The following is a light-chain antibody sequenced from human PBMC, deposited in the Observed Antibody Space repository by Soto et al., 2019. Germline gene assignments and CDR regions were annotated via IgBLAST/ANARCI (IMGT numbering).Light chain of an antibody. CDR2: DVS. CDR1: RSDVGGYNY. Sequence: QSALTQPASVSGSPGQSITISCTGTRSDVGGYNYVSWYQQHPCKAPKLMIYDVSYRPSGFSNRFSGSKSGNTASLTISGLQAEDEADYYCNSYTSSSTLVFGSGTKVTVL. J-gene: IGLJ1*01. CDR3: NSYTSSSTLV. V-gene: IGLV2-14*01.